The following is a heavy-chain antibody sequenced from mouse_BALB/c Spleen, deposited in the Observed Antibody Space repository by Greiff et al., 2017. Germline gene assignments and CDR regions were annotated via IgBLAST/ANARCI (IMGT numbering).Heavy chain of an antibody. J-gene: IGHJ4*01. Sequence: EVKLVESGGGLVQPGGSLRLSCATSGFTFTDYYMSWVRQPPGKALEWLGFIRNKANGYTTEYSASVKGRFTISRDNSQSILYLQMNTLRAEDSATYYCARAPYGNYVGYYAMDYWGQGTSVTVSS. CDR3: ARAPYGNYVGYYAMDY. CDR2: IRNKANGYTT. V-gene: IGHV7-3*02. D-gene: IGHD2-1*01. CDR1: GFTFTDYY.